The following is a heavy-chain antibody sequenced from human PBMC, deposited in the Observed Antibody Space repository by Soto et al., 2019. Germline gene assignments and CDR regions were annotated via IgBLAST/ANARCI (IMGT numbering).Heavy chain of an antibody. D-gene: IGHD3-22*01. J-gene: IGHJ4*03. CDR3: AREVFSRLYISGFDYPDSSFDF. Sequence: PSETLSLPCTISGGSISTFYWSWTRQPPGKGLEWIGYIYYSGTTNYNPSLNSRLTISANTSTNPFSPTLTSLTAADTAFYYCAREVFSRLYISGFDYPDSSFDFWGQGTMVTVSS. V-gene: IGHV4-59*01. CDR2: IYYSGTT. CDR1: GGSISTFY.